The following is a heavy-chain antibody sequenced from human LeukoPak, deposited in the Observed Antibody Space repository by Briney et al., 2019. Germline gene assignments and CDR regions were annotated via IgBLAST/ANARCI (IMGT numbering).Heavy chain of an antibody. CDR1: GFTFSSYE. CDR3: ARGWRESDAFDI. Sequence: GGSLRLSCAASGFTFSSYEMNWVRQAPGKGLEWVSYISSSGSTIYYADSVKGRFTISRDNAKNSLYLQMNSLRAEDTAVYYCARGWRESDAFDIWGQGTMVTVSS. CDR2: ISSSGSTI. V-gene: IGHV3-48*03. J-gene: IGHJ3*02. D-gene: IGHD2-15*01.